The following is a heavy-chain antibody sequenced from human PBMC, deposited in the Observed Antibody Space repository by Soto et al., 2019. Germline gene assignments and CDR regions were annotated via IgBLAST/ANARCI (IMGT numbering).Heavy chain of an antibody. CDR1: GFTFSSYA. D-gene: IGHD4-4*01. Sequence: GGSLRLSCAASGFTFSSYAMSWVRQAPGKGLEWVSAISGSGGSTYDADSVEGRFTISRDNSKNTLYLQMSSLRAEDTAVYYCVKENPYSTYVHGMDVWGQGTTVTVSS. CDR2: ISGSGGST. CDR3: VKENPYSTYVHGMDV. V-gene: IGHV3-23*01. J-gene: IGHJ6*02.